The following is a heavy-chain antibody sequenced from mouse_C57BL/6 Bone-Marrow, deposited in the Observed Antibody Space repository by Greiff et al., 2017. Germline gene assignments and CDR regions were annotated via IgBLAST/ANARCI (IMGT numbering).Heavy chain of an antibody. J-gene: IGHJ3*01. V-gene: IGHV5-17*01. CDR3: ARPGFAY. Sequence: EVLLVESGGGLVKPGGSLKLSCAASGFTFSDYGMHWVRQAPEKGLEWVAYISSGSSTIYYADTVKGRFTISRDNDKNTLFLQMTSLTSEDTAMYYCARPGFAYWGQGTLVTVSA. CDR1: GFTFSDYG. CDR2: ISSGSSTI.